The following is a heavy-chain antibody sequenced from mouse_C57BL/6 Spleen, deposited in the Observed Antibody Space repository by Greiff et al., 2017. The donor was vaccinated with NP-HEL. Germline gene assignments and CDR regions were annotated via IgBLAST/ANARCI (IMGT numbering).Heavy chain of an antibody. D-gene: IGHD4-1*02. CDR1: GFNIKDDY. V-gene: IGHV14-4*01. J-gene: IGHJ3*01. Sequence: VQLKESGAELVRPGASVKLSCTASGFNIKDDYMHWVKQRPEQGLEWIGWIDPENGDTEYASKFQGKATITADTSSNTAYLQLSSLTSEDTAVYYCTNCPWFAYWGQGTLVTVSA. CDR3: TNCPWFAY. CDR2: IDPENGDT.